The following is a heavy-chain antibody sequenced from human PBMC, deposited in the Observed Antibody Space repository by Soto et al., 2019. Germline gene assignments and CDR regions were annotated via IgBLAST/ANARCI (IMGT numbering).Heavy chain of an antibody. CDR1: GFTFSSYA. J-gene: IGHJ4*02. CDR2: ISGSGGST. V-gene: IGHV3-23*01. D-gene: IGHD2-15*01. Sequence: EVQLLESGGGLVQPGGSLRLSCAASGFTFSSYAMSWVRQAPGKGLEWVSAISGSGGSTYYADSVKGRFTISRDNSKKTLYLQMNSVRAEDTAVYYCAKLAVVAAIRPPSLFDYWGKGTLVTVSS. CDR3: AKLAVVAAIRPPSLFDY.